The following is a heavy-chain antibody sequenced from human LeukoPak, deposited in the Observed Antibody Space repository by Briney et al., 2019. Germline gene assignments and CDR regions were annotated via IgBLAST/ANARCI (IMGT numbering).Heavy chain of an antibody. CDR2: IRGSGSGLGSGN. Sequence: PGGPLRLSCAASGFVFSDYSMNWVRQAPGKGLEWVANIRGSGSGLGSGNYYADSVKGRFTISRDNAKTSLYLQMNSLRAEDTAFYYCARDDNWGFDYWGQGALVTVSS. CDR3: ARDDNWGFDY. V-gene: IGHV3-48*04. J-gene: IGHJ4*02. CDR1: GFVFSDYS. D-gene: IGHD7-27*01.